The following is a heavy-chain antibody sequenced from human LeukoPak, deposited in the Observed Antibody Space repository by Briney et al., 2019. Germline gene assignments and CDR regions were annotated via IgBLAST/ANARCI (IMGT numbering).Heavy chain of an antibody. J-gene: IGHJ4*02. D-gene: IGHD6-13*01. Sequence: GGSLRLSCEGSGFTFSNYWMGWVRQAPGKGLQWVANIKADGSEKYYVDSVKGRFTISRDNAKNSLYLQMHNLRAEDTAVYYCARDHTASAQLVYWGQGTLVTVSS. CDR1: GFTFSNYW. CDR2: IKADGSEK. CDR3: ARDHTASAQLVY. V-gene: IGHV3-7*01.